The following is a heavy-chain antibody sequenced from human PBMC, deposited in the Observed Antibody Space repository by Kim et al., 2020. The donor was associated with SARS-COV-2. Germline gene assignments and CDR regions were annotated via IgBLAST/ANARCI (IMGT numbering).Heavy chain of an antibody. V-gene: IGHV3-15*01. D-gene: IGHD6-19*01. CDR2: IKSNPFGGTT. CDR3: TTDSPGYSSGIDY. Sequence: GGSLRLSCIASGFTFTNAWMGWVRQAPVKGLELVGLIKSNPFGGTTDYAALVKGRFIISRDDSKNTVYLQMNSLKTDDTGLYYCTTDSPGYSSGIDYWGQGTLVTVSS. CDR1: GFTFTNAW. J-gene: IGHJ4*02.